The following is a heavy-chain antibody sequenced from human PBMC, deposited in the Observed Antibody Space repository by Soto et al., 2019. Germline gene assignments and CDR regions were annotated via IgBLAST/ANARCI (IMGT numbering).Heavy chain of an antibody. Sequence: EVQLLESGGGLVQPGGSLRLSCAASGFTFSSYAMSWVRQAPGKGLEWVSAISGSGGSTYYADSVKGRFTISRDNSKNTLYLQMNSLRAEDTAVYYCAKHESYGDYLTGIFDYWGQGTLVTVSS. V-gene: IGHV3-23*01. CDR2: ISGSGGST. CDR1: GFTFSSYA. J-gene: IGHJ4*02. CDR3: AKHESYGDYLTGIFDY. D-gene: IGHD4-17*01.